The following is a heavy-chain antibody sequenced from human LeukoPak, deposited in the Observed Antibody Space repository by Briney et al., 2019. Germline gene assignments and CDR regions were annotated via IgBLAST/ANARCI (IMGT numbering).Heavy chain of an antibody. J-gene: IGHJ6*02. Sequence: GASVTVSCKASGYTFTSYGISWVRQAPGQGLEWMGWISAYNGNTNYAQKLQGRVTMTTDTSTSTAYMELRSLRSDDTAVYYCARDYCSSTSCYTPHYYYYGMDVWGQGTTVTVSS. D-gene: IGHD2-2*02. CDR3: ARDYCSSTSCYTPHYYYYGMDV. CDR1: GYTFTSYG. V-gene: IGHV1-18*01. CDR2: ISAYNGNT.